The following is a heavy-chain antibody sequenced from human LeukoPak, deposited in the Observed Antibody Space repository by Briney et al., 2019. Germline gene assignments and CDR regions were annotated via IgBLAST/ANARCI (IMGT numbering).Heavy chain of an antibody. D-gene: IGHD3-3*01. V-gene: IGHV5-51*01. J-gene: IGHJ3*02. CDR1: GYSFTSYW. CDR2: IYPGGSDT. CDR3: ARGTPSYDFWSGYRKVPDAFDI. Sequence: GESLNISCKGSGYSFTSYWIGWVRQMPGKGLEWMGIIYPGGSDTRYSPSFQGQVTISADKSISTAYLQWSSLKASDTAMYYCARGTPSYDFWSGYRKVPDAFDIWGQGTMVTVSS.